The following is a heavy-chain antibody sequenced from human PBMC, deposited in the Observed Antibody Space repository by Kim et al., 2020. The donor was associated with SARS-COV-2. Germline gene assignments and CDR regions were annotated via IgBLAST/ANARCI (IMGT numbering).Heavy chain of an antibody. CDR1: GFTFSSYA. V-gene: IGHV3-30-3*01. J-gene: IGHJ2*01. CDR2: ISYDGSNK. CDR3: ARGSTVPNIRVWNFDL. D-gene: IGHD4-17*01. Sequence: GGSLRLSCAASGFTFSSYAMHWVRQAPGKGLEWVAVISYDGSNKYYADSVKGRFTISRDNSKNTLYLQMNSLRAEDTAVYYCARGSTVPNIRVWNFDLWGRGAPGTVSS.